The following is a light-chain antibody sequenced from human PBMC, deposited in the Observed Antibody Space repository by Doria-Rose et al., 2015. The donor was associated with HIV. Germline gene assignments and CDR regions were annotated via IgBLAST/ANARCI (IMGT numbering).Light chain of an antibody. CDR2: DGS. Sequence: TQSPGTLSLSPGERATLSCRASQGFSSTYLAWYQQKPGQAPSLLIYDGSTRATGIPDRFSASGSGTDFTLTINRLEPEDFALYYRHQYGTSWTFGQGTKVEI. V-gene: IGKV3-20*01. J-gene: IGKJ1*01. CDR3: HQYGTSWT. CDR1: QGFSSTY.